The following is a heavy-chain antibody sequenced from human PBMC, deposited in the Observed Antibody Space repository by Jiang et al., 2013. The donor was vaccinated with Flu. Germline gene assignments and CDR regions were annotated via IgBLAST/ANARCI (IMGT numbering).Heavy chain of an antibody. J-gene: IGHJ3*02. CDR1: GDSVSSGKSY. CDR2: IYYTGTA. D-gene: IGHD4-17*01. CDR3: ARYPYGDYTRGWDAFDI. V-gene: IGHV4-39*01. Sequence: GSGLVKPSETLSLTCTVSGDSVSSGKSYWGWIRQSPGKGLEWIGTIYYTGTAYYSPYLKSRVTLSIDTSKKQVSLKLNSVTAADTAVYYCARYPYGDYTRGWDAFDIWGQGTLVTVSS.